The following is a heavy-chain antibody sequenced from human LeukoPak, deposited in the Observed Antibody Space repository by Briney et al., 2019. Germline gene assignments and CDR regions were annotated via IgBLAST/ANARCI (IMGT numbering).Heavy chain of an antibody. CDR2: IKQDGSEK. D-gene: IGHD3-10*01. J-gene: IGHJ4*02. CDR3: ARDLIWFGEAGIDY. V-gene: IGHV3-7*01. Sequence: PGGSLRLSCAASGFTFSSYWMSWVRQAPGKGLEWVANIKQDGSEKYYVDSVKGRFTISRDNAKNSLYLQMNSLRAEDTAVYYCARDLIWFGEAGIDYWGRGTLVTVSS. CDR1: GFTFSSYW.